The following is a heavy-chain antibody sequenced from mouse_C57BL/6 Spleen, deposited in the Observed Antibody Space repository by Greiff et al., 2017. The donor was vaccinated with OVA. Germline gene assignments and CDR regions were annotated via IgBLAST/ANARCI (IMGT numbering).Heavy chain of an antibody. V-gene: IGHV5-4*01. CDR1: GFTFSSYA. Sequence: EVMLVESGGGLVKPGGSLKLSCAASGFTFSSYAMSWVRQTPEKRLEWVATISDGGSYTYYPDNVKGRFTISRDNAKNNLYPQMSHLKSEDTAMYYCARDQGAQAWFAYWGQGTLVTVSA. D-gene: IGHD3-2*02. CDR3: ARDQGAQAWFAY. CDR2: ISDGGSYT. J-gene: IGHJ3*01.